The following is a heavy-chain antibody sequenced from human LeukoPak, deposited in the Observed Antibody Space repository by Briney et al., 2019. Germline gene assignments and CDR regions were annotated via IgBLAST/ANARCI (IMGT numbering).Heavy chain of an antibody. V-gene: IGHV3-23*01. J-gene: IGHJ4*02. D-gene: IGHD6-19*01. CDR3: AKGSGDSSAWFQLFDY. CDR2: ISGSGST. Sequence: GGSLRLSCAASGFTFSSYSMSWVRQAPGKGLEWVSTISGSGSTYYADSVKGRFTISRDNSKNTLYLQMNSLRAEDTAVYYCAKGSGDSSAWFQLFDYWGQGTLVTVSS. CDR1: GFTFSSYS.